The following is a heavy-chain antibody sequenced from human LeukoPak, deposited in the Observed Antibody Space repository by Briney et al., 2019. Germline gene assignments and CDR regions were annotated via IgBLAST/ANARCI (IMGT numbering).Heavy chain of an antibody. V-gene: IGHV5-51*01. CDR3: ARHSVRSYDSSGYLNWFDP. CDR1: GYSFTNSW. J-gene: IGHJ5*02. Sequence: GESLKISCKGSGYSFTNSWIGWVRQMPGKGLEWMGIIYPGDSDTRYSPSFQGQVTISADKSISTAYLQWSSLKASDTAMYYCARHSVRSYDSSGYLNWFDPWGQETLVTVSS. CDR2: IYPGDSDT. D-gene: IGHD3-22*01.